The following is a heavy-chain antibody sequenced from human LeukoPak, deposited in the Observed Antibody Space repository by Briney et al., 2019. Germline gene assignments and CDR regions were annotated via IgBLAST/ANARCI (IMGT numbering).Heavy chain of an antibody. CDR2: IYTSGST. J-gene: IGHJ6*02. D-gene: IGHD3-10*01. CDR3: AREVVRGVIIADCYYGMDV. Sequence: SETLSLTCTVSGGSISSYYWSWIRQPAGKGLEWIGRIYTSGSTNYNPSLKSRVTMSVDTSKNQFSLKLSSVTAADTAVYYCAREVVRGVIIADCYYGMDVWGQGTTVTVSS. V-gene: IGHV4-4*07. CDR1: GGSISSYY.